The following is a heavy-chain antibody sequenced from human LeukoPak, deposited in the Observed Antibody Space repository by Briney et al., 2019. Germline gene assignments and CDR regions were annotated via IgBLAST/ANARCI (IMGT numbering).Heavy chain of an antibody. J-gene: IGHJ4*02. CDR1: GYTFTGYY. V-gene: IGHV1-2*02. CDR3: ARPNSRWQDDDY. Sequence: ASVKVSCKASGYTFTGYYIHWVRQAPGQGLEWMGWINPNTGGTKYEQKFQGRVTMTRDTSISTVYMELSRLRSDDSAVYYCARPNSRWQDDDYWGQGALVTVSS. D-gene: IGHD4-23*01. CDR2: INPNTGGT.